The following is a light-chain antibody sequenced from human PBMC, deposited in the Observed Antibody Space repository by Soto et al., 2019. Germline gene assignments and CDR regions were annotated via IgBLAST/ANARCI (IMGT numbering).Light chain of an antibody. CDR3: WSYAGSFTYV. CDR2: EVS. J-gene: IGLJ1*01. CDR1: SSDVGSYTL. Sequence: QSVLTQPASVSGSPGQSITISCTGSSSDVGSYTLVSWYQQHPGKVPKLMIYEVSKRPSGVSVRFSGSRSGNTASLTISGLQAEDEADYFCWSYAGSFTYVFGTGTKVTDL. V-gene: IGLV2-23*02.